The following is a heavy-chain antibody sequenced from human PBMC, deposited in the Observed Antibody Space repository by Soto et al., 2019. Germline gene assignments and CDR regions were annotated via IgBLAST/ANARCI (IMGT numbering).Heavy chain of an antibody. J-gene: IGHJ6*02. CDR2: TYYRSKWYN. CDR3: ARGGQAVAGTVRYYYYGMDV. V-gene: IGHV6-1*01. Sequence: QTLSVTCAISGDSVSSNSAARNWIRQSPSRGLEWLGRTYYRSKWYNDYAVSVKSRITINPDTSKNQFSLQLNSVTPEDTAVYYCARGGQAVAGTVRYYYYGMDVWGQGTTVTVSS. CDR1: GDSVSSNSAA. D-gene: IGHD6-19*01.